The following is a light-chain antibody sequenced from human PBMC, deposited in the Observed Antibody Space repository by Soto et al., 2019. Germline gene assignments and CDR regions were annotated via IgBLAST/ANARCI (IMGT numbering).Light chain of an antibody. Sequence: EIVTTQSPATLSVSPGERATLSCRASQSVSSNLAWYQQKPGQAPRLLIYGASTRATGIPARFSGSGSGTEFTLTISSLQSEDFAVYYCQQYNNWPPATFGQGTKVDIK. J-gene: IGKJ1*01. CDR3: QQYNNWPPAT. CDR1: QSVSSN. CDR2: GAS. V-gene: IGKV3-15*01.